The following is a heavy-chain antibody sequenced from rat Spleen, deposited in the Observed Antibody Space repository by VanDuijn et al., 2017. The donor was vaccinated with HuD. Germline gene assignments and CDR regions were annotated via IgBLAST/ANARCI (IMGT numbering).Heavy chain of an antibody. D-gene: IGHD1-11*01. CDR1: GFTFNNYW. CDR3: ARTGLRRVWDY. Sequence: EVQLVESGGGLVQPGRSLKLSCVASGFTFNNYWMTWIRQSPGKGLEWVASITNFAGRTHYPDSVKGRFTISRDIAKSTLFLQMNSLKSEDTATYYCARTGLRRVWDYWGQGVMVTVSS. J-gene: IGHJ2*01. CDR2: ITNFAGRT. V-gene: IGHV5-31*01.